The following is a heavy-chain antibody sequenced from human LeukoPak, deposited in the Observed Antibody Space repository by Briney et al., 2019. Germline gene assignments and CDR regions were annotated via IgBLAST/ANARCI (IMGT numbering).Heavy chain of an antibody. J-gene: IGHJ4*02. V-gene: IGHV3-23*01. CDR1: GFTFSSYA. CDR3: AKASAGYSYGYDY. Sequence: GGSVRLSCAASGFTFSSYAMSWVRQAPGKGLEWVSAISGSGGSTYYADSVKGRFAISRDNSKNTLYLQMNSLRAEDTAVYYCAKASAGYSYGYDYWGQGTLVTVSS. CDR2: ISGSGGST. D-gene: IGHD5-18*01.